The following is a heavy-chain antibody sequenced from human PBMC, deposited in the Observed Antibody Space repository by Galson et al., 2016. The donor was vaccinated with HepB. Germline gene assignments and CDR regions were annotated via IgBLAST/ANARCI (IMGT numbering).Heavy chain of an antibody. Sequence: SLRLSCAASRFRFSSSWMAWVRQVPGKGLEWVANINPGGTRINYVDSVKGRFTISRDNARNSLYLQMSSLRAEDTAVYFCTRDRADRCFDYWGQGSLVTVSA. D-gene: IGHD2-8*01. CDR1: RFRFSSSW. CDR2: INPGGTRI. V-gene: IGHV3-7*01. J-gene: IGHJ4*02. CDR3: TRDRADRCFDY.